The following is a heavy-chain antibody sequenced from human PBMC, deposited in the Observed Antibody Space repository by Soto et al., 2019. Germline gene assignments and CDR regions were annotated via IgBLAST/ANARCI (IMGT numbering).Heavy chain of an antibody. CDR2: IIPIFGTA. D-gene: IGHD6-13*01. V-gene: IGHV1-69*06. Sequence: SVKVSCKASGGTFSSYAISLARQAPGQGLEWMGGIIPIFGTANYAQKFQGRVTITADKSTSTAYMELSSLRSEDTAVYYCARYSSSWYYYHYYGMDVWSQGTTVTVSS. CDR1: GGTFSSYA. J-gene: IGHJ6*02. CDR3: ARYSSSWYYYHYYGMDV.